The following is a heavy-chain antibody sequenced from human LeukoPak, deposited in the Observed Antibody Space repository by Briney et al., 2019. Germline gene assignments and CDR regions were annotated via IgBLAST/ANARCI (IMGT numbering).Heavy chain of an antibody. J-gene: IGHJ4*02. Sequence: GASVKVSCKASGYTFTGYYMHWVRQAPGQGLEWMGWINPNSGGTNYTQKFQGRVTMTRDTSISTAYMELSRLRSDDTAVYYCARGVTVLGTVTTPDYFDYWGQGTLVTVSS. V-gene: IGHV1-2*02. CDR3: ARGVTVLGTVTTPDYFDY. CDR1: GYTFTGYY. CDR2: INPNSGGT. D-gene: IGHD4-17*01.